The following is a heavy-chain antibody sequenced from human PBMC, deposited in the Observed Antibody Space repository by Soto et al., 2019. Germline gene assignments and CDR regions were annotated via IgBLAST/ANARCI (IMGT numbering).Heavy chain of an antibody. CDR2: INPSGGST. V-gene: IGHV1-46*03. CDR3: AYIGTLDSYYDILTPYDY. D-gene: IGHD3-9*01. J-gene: IGHJ4*02. CDR1: GYRFTSHY. Sequence: GASVKVSCKAIGYRFTSHYMHWVRQAPGQGLEWMGIINPSGGSTSYAQKFQGRVTMTRDTSTSTVYMELSSLRSEDTAVYYCAYIGTLDSYYDILTPYDYWGQGTLVTVSS.